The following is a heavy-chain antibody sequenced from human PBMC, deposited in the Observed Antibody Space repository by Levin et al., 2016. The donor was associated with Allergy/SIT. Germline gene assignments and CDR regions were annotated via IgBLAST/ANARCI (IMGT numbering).Heavy chain of an antibody. J-gene: IGHJ3*02. CDR2: ISGSGGST. Sequence: WIRQPPGKGLEWVSAISGSGGSTYYADSVKGRFTISRDNSKNTLYLQMNSLRAEDTAVYYCAKVSGGSYYDAFDIWGQGTMVTVSS. CDR3: AKVSGGSYYDAFDI. V-gene: IGHV3-23*01. D-gene: IGHD1-26*01.